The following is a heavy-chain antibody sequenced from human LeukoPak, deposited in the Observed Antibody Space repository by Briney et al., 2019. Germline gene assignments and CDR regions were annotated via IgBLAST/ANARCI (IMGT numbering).Heavy chain of an antibody. CDR2: INPNSGGT. CDR3: ARSKTYSNPLGY. Sequence: ASVKVSCKASGYTFTSYYMHWVRQAPGLGLEWMGIINPNSGGTNYAQKFQGRVTMTRDTSISTAYMELSRLRSDDTAVYYCARSKTYSNPLGYWGQGTQVTVSS. CDR1: GYTFTSYY. D-gene: IGHD4-11*01. J-gene: IGHJ4*02. V-gene: IGHV1-2*02.